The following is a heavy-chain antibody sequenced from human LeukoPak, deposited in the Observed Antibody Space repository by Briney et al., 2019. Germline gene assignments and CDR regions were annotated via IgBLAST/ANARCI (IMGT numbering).Heavy chain of an antibody. D-gene: IGHD6-13*01. CDR3: ARDTSIGYSSSWYYAY. CDR1: GYTFTGYY. V-gene: IGHV1-2*02. J-gene: IGHJ4*02. CDR2: INPNSGGT. Sequence: GASVKVSCKASGYTFTGYYMHWVRQAPGQGLEWMGWINPNSGGTNYAQKFQGRVTMTRDTSISTAYMELSRLRSDDTAVYYCARDTSIGYSSSWYYAYWGQGTLVTVSS.